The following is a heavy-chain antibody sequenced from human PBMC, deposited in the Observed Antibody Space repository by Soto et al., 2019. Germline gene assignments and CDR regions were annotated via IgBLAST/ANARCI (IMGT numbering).Heavy chain of an antibody. CDR1: GYTFTSYG. CDR3: ASSSSSWQCHDPFDM. CDR2: ISAYNGNT. V-gene: IGHV1-18*01. D-gene: IGHD6-13*01. J-gene: IGHJ3*02. Sequence: QVQLVQSGAEVKKPGASVKVSCKASGYTFTSYGISWVRQAPGQGLEWMGWISAYNGNTNYAQKLQGRVTLTTDTSTSTANMELRSLRSAVTALYYSASSSSSWQCHDPFDMWGQGTMVTVSS.